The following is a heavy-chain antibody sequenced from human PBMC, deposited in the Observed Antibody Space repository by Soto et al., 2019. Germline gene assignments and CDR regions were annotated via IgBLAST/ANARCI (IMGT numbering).Heavy chain of an antibody. CDR3: ARDADYGGSRGGMDV. V-gene: IGHV4-31*03. CDR1: GGSVNNANYF. CDR2: IYYSGST. D-gene: IGHD4-17*01. J-gene: IGHJ6*02. Sequence: QVRLEESGPGLVKPSETLSLICSVSGGSVNNANYFWNWIRHHPENGLEWIGYIYYSGSTRYNPSFQNRATLSIDTSKNQFSLRRNSVTVADTAVYFCARDADYGGSRGGMDVWGRGTTVTVSS.